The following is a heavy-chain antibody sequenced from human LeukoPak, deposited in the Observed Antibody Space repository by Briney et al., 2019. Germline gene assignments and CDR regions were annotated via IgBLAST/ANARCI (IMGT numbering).Heavy chain of an antibody. CDR1: GGSISSFY. D-gene: IGHD5-24*01. V-gene: IGHV4-59*01. Sequence: SETLSLTCTVSGGSISSFYWSWIRQPPGKGLEWIGYIYYSGSINYNPSLKSRVTIPVDTSKNQFSLKLSSVTAADTAVYYCARQDGYYFDYWGQGTLVTASS. J-gene: IGHJ4*02. CDR2: IYYSGSI. CDR3: ARQDGYYFDY.